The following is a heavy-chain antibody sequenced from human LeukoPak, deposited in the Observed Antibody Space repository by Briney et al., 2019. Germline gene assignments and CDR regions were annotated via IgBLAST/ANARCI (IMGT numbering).Heavy chain of an antibody. CDR2: FDPEDGET. CDR1: GYTLTELS. D-gene: IGHD3-22*01. J-gene: IGHJ4*02. Sequence: GASVKVSCKVSGYTLTELSMHWVRQAPGKGLEWMGGFDPEDGETIYAQKFQGRVTMTTDTSTSTAYMELRSLRSDDTAVYYCARDRYYYDSSGYYGYWGQGTLVTVSS. V-gene: IGHV1-24*01. CDR3: ARDRYYYDSSGYYGY.